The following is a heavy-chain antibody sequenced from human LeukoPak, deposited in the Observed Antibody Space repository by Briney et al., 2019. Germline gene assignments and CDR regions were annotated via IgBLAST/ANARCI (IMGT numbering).Heavy chain of an antibody. CDR2: IKEDGSDK. CDR3: AKALLTYSSSSDY. Sequence: GGSLRLSCAASGFTVSSYWMSWVRQAPGKGLEWVATIKEDGSDKYYVDSVKGRFSISRDNAENSLYLQMNSLRAEDMAVYYCAKALLTYSSSSDYWGQGTLVTVSS. D-gene: IGHD6-6*01. CDR1: GFTVSSYW. V-gene: IGHV3-7*01. J-gene: IGHJ4*02.